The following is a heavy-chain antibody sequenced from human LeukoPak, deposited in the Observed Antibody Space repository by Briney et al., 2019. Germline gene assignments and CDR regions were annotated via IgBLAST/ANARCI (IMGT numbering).Heavy chain of an antibody. CDR3: ARVGRGYRPGVWY. CDR2: INHSGNT. J-gene: IGHJ4*02. D-gene: IGHD3-3*01. Sequence: PSETLSLTCAVYGGSFSGYYWSWIRQPTGKGLEWIGEINHSGNTNYNPSLKSRVTISVDTSKNQFSLKLSSVTAADTAVYYCARVGRGYRPGVWYWGQGTLVTVSS. CDR1: GGSFSGYY. V-gene: IGHV4-34*01.